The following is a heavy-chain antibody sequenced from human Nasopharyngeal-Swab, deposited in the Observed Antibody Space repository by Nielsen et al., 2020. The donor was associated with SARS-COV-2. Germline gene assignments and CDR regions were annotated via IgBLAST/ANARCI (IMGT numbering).Heavy chain of an antibody. CDR3: ARGPLRYCTSTDCDWAAAGKGGTYSYYGMDV. V-gene: IGHV4-34*01. D-gene: IGHD2-2*01. CDR1: GGSFSDYS. CDR2: INHSGSI. J-gene: IGHJ6*02. Sequence: SETLSPTCAVYGGSFSDYSWSWIRQPPGKGLEWIGEINHSGSINYTPTLKRRVTISLDTSKNQFSLKLSSVTVADTAFYYCARGPLRYCTSTDCDWAAAGKGGTYSYYGMDVWGQGTTVTVSS.